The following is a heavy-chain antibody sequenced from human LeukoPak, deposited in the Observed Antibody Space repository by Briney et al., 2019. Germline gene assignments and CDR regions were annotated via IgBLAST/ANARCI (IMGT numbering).Heavy chain of an antibody. J-gene: IGHJ3*02. Sequence: ASVKVSCKASGYTFTGYYMHWVRQAPGQGLEWMGWINPNSGGTNYAQKFQGRVTMTRDTSISTAYMELSRLRSDDTAVYYCASITMVRGNDAFDIWGQGTMVTVSS. D-gene: IGHD3-10*01. CDR3: ASITMVRGNDAFDI. V-gene: IGHV1-2*02. CDR1: GYTFTGYY. CDR2: INPNSGGT.